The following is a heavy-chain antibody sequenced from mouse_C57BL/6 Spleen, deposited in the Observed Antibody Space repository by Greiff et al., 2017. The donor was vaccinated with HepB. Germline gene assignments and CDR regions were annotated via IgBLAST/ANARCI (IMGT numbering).Heavy chain of an antibody. CDR2: IRLKSDNYAT. CDR3: TPYVNLFAY. CDR1: GFTFSNYW. J-gene: IGHJ3*01. Sequence: EVKLVESGGGLEQPGGSMKLSCVASGFTFSNYWMNWVRQSPEKGLEWVAQIRLKSDNYATHYAESVKGRFTISRDDSKSSVYLQMNNLRAEDTGIYYCTPYVNLFAYWGQGTLVTVSA. V-gene: IGHV6-3*01.